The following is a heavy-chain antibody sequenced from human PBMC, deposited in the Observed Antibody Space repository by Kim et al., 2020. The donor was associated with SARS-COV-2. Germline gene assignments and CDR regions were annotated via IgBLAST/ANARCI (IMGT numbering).Heavy chain of an antibody. V-gene: IGHV3-43*01. D-gene: IGHD6-13*01. CDR3: ATIGAAAGSFDY. CDR1: GFTFDDYT. Sequence: GGSLRLSCAASGFTFDDYTMHWVRQAPGKGLEWVSLISWDGGSTYYADSVKGRFTISRDNSKNSLYLQMNSLRTEDTALYYCATIGAAAGSFDYWGQGTL. J-gene: IGHJ4*02. CDR2: ISWDGGST.